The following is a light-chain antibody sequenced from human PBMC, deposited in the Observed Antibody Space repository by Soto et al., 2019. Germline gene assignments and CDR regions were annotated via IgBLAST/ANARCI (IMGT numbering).Light chain of an antibody. V-gene: IGKV3-20*01. Sequence: EIVLTQSPGTLSLSPGERGTLSCRASQSVSSSHLAWYQQKPGQAPRLLIYGASIRATGIPDRFSGSGSGTDFSLTISRLEPEDFAVYYCQQYGSSPWTFGQGTQVEVK. J-gene: IGKJ1*01. CDR2: GAS. CDR1: QSVSSSH. CDR3: QQYGSSPWT.